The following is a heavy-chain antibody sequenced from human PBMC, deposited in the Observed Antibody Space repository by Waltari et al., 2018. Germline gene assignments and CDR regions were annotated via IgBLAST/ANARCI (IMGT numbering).Heavy chain of an antibody. V-gene: IGHV4-39*07. Sequence: QLQLQESGPGLVKPSEPLSLTCTVSGGSISSSSYYWGWIRQPPGKGLEWIGSIYYSGSTYYNPSLKSRVTISVDTSRNQFSLKLSSVTAADTAVYYCARGVVVPAARFDYWGQGTLVTVSS. CDR2: IYYSGST. D-gene: IGHD2-2*01. CDR3: ARGVVVPAARFDY. J-gene: IGHJ4*02. CDR1: GGSISSSSYY.